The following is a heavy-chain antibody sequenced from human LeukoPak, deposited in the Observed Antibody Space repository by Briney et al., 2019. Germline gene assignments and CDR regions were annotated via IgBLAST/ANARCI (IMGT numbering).Heavy chain of an antibody. CDR1: GGTFSSYA. V-gene: IGHV1-69*13. Sequence: SVKVSCKASGGTFSSYAISWVRQAPGQGLEWMGGIIPIFGTANYAQKFQGRVTITADESTSTAYMELSSLRSEDTAVYYCAREPDGLRSDFDYWGQGTLVTVSS. CDR3: AREPDGLRSDFDY. CDR2: IIPIFGTA. J-gene: IGHJ4*02. D-gene: IGHD3-3*01.